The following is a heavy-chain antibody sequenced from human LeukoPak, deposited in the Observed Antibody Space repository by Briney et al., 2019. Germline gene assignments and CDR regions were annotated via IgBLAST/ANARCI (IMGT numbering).Heavy chain of an antibody. CDR3: TTDFDILNNFGMDV. V-gene: IGHV3-15*01. D-gene: IGHD3-9*01. CDR1: GFTFSNAW. Sequence: PSETLRLSCAASGFTFSNAWMNWVRQAPGKGLEWVGRIKSKTDGGTTHYAAPVKGRFTISRDDSKNTLYLQMNSLKTEDTAVYYCTTDFDILNNFGMDVWGQGTTVTVSS. J-gene: IGHJ6*02. CDR2: IKSKTDGGTT.